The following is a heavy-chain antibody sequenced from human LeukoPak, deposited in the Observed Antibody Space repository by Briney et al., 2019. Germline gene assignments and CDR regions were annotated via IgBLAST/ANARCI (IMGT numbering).Heavy chain of an antibody. D-gene: IGHD3-22*01. Sequence: SETLSLTCTVSGGSISSGGYYWSWIRQHPGKGLEWIGYIYYTGSTYYNPSLMSRITISLDTFKNQFSLKLSSVTAADTAVYYCARDYYDSSGYYKGAFDVWGQGTMVTVSS. J-gene: IGHJ3*01. V-gene: IGHV4-31*03. CDR2: IYYTGST. CDR1: GGSISSGGYY. CDR3: ARDYYDSSGYYKGAFDV.